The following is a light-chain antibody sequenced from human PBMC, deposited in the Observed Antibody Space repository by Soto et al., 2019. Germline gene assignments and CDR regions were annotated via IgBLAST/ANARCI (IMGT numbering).Light chain of an antibody. J-gene: IGLJ3*02. V-gene: IGLV2-18*02. CDR1: SSDIGYHNR. CDR3: SSFASSATLV. CDR2: EVS. Sequence: QSALTQPPSVSGSPGQSVTISCTGISSDIGYHNRVSWYQQPPGTAPKLMIYEVSTRYSGVPDRFSGSKSGNTASLTISGLQAEDEADYYCSSFASSATLVFGGGTKLTVL.